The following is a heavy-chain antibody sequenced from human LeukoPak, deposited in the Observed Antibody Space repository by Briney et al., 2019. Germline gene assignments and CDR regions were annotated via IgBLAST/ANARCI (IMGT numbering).Heavy chain of an antibody. J-gene: IGHJ6*03. Sequence: GGSLRLSCAASGFTFSSYGMSWVRQAPGKGLEWVAFIRYDGSNKYYADSVKGRFTISRDNSKNTLYLQMNSLRAEDTAVYYCAKCLAVGNYYYYMDVWGKGTTVTISS. D-gene: IGHD6-19*01. CDR1: GFTFSSYG. CDR2: IRYDGSNK. CDR3: AKCLAVGNYYYYMDV. V-gene: IGHV3-30*02.